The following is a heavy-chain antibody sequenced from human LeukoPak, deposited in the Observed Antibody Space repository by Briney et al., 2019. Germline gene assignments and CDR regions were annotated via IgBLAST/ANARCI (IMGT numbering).Heavy chain of an antibody. V-gene: IGHV1-69*13. Sequence: ASVKVSCKASGGTFSSYAIGWVRQAPGQGLEWMGGIIPIFGTANYAQKFQGRVTITADESTSTAYMELSSLRSEDTAVYYCARESFVGWPPRYYFDYWGQGTLVTVSS. CDR1: GGTFSSYA. CDR3: ARESFVGWPPRYYFDY. D-gene: IGHD1-26*01. CDR2: IIPIFGTA. J-gene: IGHJ4*02.